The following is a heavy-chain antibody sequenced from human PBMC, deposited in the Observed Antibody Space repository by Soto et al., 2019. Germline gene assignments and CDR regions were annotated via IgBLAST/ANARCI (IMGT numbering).Heavy chain of an antibody. CDR3: VLRRFGFGDSYDY. D-gene: IGHD3-10*01. CDR1: GFSLRTSGAG. Sequence: QITLKESGPTLVKPTQTLTLTCTFSGFSLRTSGAGVGWFRQPPGEAPEWLGTIYWDDDKRYRPSLERRLTITKDSAKTQVVFTRTNMGPVDTATYFCVLRRFGFGDSYDYWGQGTLVTVSS. J-gene: IGHJ4*02. CDR2: IYWDDDK. V-gene: IGHV2-5*02.